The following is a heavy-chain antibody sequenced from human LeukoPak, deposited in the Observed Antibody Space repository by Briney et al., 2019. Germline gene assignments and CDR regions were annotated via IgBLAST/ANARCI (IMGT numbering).Heavy chain of an antibody. V-gene: IGHV3-30*04. CDR3: ARDDPLTGYYDYYFGMDV. D-gene: IGHD3-9*01. Sequence: PGGSLRLSCAASGFTFSSYAMHWVRQAPGRGLEWVAVISYDGSNKNYADSVKGRFTISRDNSKNTLYLQMNSLRAEDTAVYYCARDDPLTGYYDYYFGMDVWGQGTTVTVSS. CDR2: ISYDGSNK. J-gene: IGHJ6*02. CDR1: GFTFSSYA.